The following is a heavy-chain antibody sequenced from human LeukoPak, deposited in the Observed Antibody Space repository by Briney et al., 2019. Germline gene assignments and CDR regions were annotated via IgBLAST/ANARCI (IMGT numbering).Heavy chain of an antibody. CDR1: GFTFSSYS. CDR3: ARARCSGGSCAFDY. Sequence: GGSLRLSCAASGFTFSSYSMNWVRQAPGKGLEWVSSISSSSSYIYYADSVKGRFTISRDNAKNSLYLQINSLRAEDTAVYYCARARCSGGSCAFDYWGQGTLVTVSS. D-gene: IGHD2-15*01. V-gene: IGHV3-21*01. J-gene: IGHJ4*02. CDR2: ISSSSSYI.